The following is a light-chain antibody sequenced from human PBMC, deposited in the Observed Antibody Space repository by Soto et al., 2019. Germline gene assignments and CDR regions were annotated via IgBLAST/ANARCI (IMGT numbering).Light chain of an antibody. Sequence: EIVLTQSPGTLSVSPGDTATLSCRASQGVSSTYLAWYQQKPGQAPRLLIYGDSSRATGIPDRFSGSGSGTDFTLTISRLEPEDSGVYYCQHYDYSPPLPFGGGTNLDIK. CDR1: QGVSSTY. V-gene: IGKV3-20*01. CDR3: QHYDYSPPLP. J-gene: IGKJ4*01. CDR2: GDS.